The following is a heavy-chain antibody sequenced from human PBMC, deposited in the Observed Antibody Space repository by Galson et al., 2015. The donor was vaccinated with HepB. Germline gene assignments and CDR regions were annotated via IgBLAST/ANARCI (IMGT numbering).Heavy chain of an antibody. CDR1: GFTFPSSA. CDR2: IVVGSGNT. Sequence: CKASGFTFPSSAMQWVRQARGQRLEWIGWIVVGSGNTNYAQKFQERVTITRDMPTSTAYMELSSLRSEDTAVYFCAADPPDVTIFGVAIWGQGTLVTVSS. D-gene: IGHD3-3*01. CDR3: AADPPDVTIFGVAI. J-gene: IGHJ4*02. V-gene: IGHV1-58*02.